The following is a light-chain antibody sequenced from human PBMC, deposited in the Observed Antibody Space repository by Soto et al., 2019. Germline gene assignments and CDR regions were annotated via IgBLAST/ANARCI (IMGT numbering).Light chain of an antibody. CDR1: QSVSSN. J-gene: IGKJ1*01. CDR2: GAS. V-gene: IGKV3-15*01. CDR3: QQYNNWWT. Sequence: EIVMTQSPATLSVSPGERATLSCRASQSVSSNLAWYQQKPGQAPRLLIYGASTRATGIPARFSGSGSGTASTLTISSLQSEDFAVYYCQQYNNWWTFGQGTQVEIK.